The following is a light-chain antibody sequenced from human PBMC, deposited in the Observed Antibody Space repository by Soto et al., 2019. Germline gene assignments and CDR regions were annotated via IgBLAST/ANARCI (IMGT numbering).Light chain of an antibody. V-gene: IGLV2-14*01. Sequence: QSVLTQPASVSGSPGQSITISCAGTSSDVGGYKYVSWYQQHPGKAPKLMIYEVSNRPSGVSNRFSDSKSGNTASLTISGLHAEDEADYYCSSYTSSSPCVFGTGTKVTVL. J-gene: IGLJ1*01. CDR1: SSDVGGYKY. CDR2: EVS. CDR3: SSYTSSSPCV.